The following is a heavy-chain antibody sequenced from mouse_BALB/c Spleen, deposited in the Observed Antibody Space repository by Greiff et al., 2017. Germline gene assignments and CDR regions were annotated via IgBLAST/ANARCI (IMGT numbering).Heavy chain of an antibody. CDR2: IWAGGSK. V-gene: IGHV2-9*02. CDR3: ARDLTGTWFAY. J-gene: IGHJ3*01. Sequence: VHLQESGPGLVAPSHSLSITCTVSGFSLPSYGLHWVRPPPGKGLDWLGVIWAGGSKNYTSALMSRLSLSKYNSKSQVFLKMNSLQTDNTAMYYGARDLTGTWFAYGGQGTLVTVSA. D-gene: IGHD4-1*01. CDR1: GFSLPSYG.